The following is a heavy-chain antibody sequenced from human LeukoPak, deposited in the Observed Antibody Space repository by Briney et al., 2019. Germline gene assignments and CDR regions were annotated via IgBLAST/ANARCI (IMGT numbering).Heavy chain of an antibody. CDR3: AKDSGTYYKGFDY. CDR1: GFMFSGYS. J-gene: IGHJ4*02. CDR2: IGSSSSSI. Sequence: GGSLRLSCAASGFMFSGYSMNWVRQAPGKGLEWVSSIGSSSSSIYYADSVKGRFTISRDNAKNSLYLQMNSLRAEDTAVYYCAKDSGTYYKGFDYWGQGTLVTVSS. D-gene: IGHD1-26*01. V-gene: IGHV3-21*01.